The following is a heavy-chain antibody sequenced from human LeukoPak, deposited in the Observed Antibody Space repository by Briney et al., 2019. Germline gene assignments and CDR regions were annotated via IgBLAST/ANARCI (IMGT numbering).Heavy chain of an antibody. Sequence: GGSLRLSCAASGFTFSSYGMHWVRQAPGKGLEWVAVIWYDGSNKYYADSVKGRFTISRDNSKNTLYLQMNSLRAEDTAVYYCAKPYYDSSGYYWPFGYWGQGTLVTVSS. J-gene: IGHJ4*02. D-gene: IGHD3-22*01. CDR1: GFTFSSYG. CDR2: IWYDGSNK. V-gene: IGHV3-33*06. CDR3: AKPYYDSSGYYWPFGY.